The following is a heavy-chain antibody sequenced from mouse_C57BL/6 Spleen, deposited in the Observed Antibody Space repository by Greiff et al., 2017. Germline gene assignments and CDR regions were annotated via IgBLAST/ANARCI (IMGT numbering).Heavy chain of an antibody. Sequence: QVQLKESGAELVKPGASVKISCKASGYAFSSYWMNWVKQRPGKGLEWIGQIYPGDGDTNYNGKFKGKATLTADKSSSTAYMQLSSLTSEDSAVYFCARGYYDYGGFAYWGLGTLVTVSA. CDR2: IYPGDGDT. D-gene: IGHD2-4*01. CDR1: GYAFSSYW. J-gene: IGHJ3*01. CDR3: ARGYYDYGGFAY. V-gene: IGHV1-80*01.